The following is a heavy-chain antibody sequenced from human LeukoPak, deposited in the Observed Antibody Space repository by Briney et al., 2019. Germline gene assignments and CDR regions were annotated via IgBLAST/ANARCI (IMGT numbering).Heavy chain of an antibody. D-gene: IGHD3-10*01. J-gene: IGHJ5*02. Sequence: SETLSLTCTVSGASISSSHYFWGWLRQPPGKGLEYIGGVYHTGTTYYNPSLKSRVFVSVDTSKNQFSLQLSSVTAADTAVYYCARDPRYYGSGQPPWGQGTLVTVSS. CDR1: GASISSSHYF. V-gene: IGHV4-39*07. CDR2: VYHTGTT. CDR3: ARDPRYYGSGQPP.